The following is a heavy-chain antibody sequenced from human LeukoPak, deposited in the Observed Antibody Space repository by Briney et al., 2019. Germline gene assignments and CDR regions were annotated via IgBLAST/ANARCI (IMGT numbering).Heavy chain of an antibody. J-gene: IGHJ5*02. CDR3: ARDLVDIVVVPAANESNWFDP. Sequence: SVKVSCKASGGTFSSYAISWVRQAPGQGLGWMGRIIPILGIANYAQKFQGRVTITADKSTSTAYMELSSLRSEDTAVYYCARDLVDIVVVPAANESNWFDPWGQGTLVTVSS. D-gene: IGHD2-2*01. CDR1: GGTFSSYA. CDR2: IIPILGIA. V-gene: IGHV1-69*04.